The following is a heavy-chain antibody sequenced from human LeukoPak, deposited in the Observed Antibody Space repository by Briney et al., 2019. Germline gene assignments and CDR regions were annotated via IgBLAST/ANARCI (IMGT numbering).Heavy chain of an antibody. CDR1: GYTFTGYY. J-gene: IGHJ6*04. CDR2: INPNSGGT. CDR3: ARVPPGRGYSYGGPMDV. D-gene: IGHD5-18*01. V-gene: IGHV1-2*02. Sequence: VASVKVSCKASGYTFTGYYMHWVRQAPGQGLEWMGWINPNSGGTNYAQKFQGRVTMTRDTSISTAYMELSRLRSDDTAVYYCARVPPGRGYSYGGPMDVWGKGTTVTVSS.